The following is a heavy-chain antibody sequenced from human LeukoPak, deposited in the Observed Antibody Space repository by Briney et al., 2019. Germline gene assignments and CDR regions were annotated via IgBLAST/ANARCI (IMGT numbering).Heavy chain of an antibody. D-gene: IGHD3-22*01. CDR2: ISGSGGST. J-gene: IGHJ4*02. V-gene: IGHV3-23*01. Sequence: PGGSLRLSCAASGFTFSSYAMSWVRQAPGKGLEWVSAISGSGGSTYYADSVKGRFTISRDNSKNTLYLQMNSLRAEDTAVYYCAKGPSLTMIVVVDYFDYWGQGTLVTVSS. CDR1: GFTFSSYA. CDR3: AKGPSLTMIVVVDYFDY.